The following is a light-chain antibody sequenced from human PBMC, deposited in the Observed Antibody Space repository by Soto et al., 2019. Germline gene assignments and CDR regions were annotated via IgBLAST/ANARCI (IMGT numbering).Light chain of an antibody. CDR1: QSISSW. CDR2: KAS. Sequence: IQITQSPTSVSASVGDRVTITCRASQSISSWLAWYQQKPGKAPKLLIYKASSLESGVPSRFSGSGSGTEFTLTISSLQPDDFATYYCQQYNSYPWTFGQGTNV. V-gene: IGKV1-5*03. CDR3: QQYNSYPWT. J-gene: IGKJ1*01.